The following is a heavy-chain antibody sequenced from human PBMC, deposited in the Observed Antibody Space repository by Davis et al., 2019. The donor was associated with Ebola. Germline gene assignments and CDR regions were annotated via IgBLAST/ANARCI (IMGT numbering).Heavy chain of an antibody. CDR1: GGSISSGGYY. CDR3: ARVGLAVVGTALDY. Sequence: MPSETLSLTCTVSGGSISSGGYYWSWIRQHPGKGLEWIGYIYYSGSTYYNPSLKSRVTISVDTSKNQFSLKLSSVTAADTAVYYCARVGLAVVGTALDYWGQGTLVTVSS. J-gene: IGHJ4*02. D-gene: IGHD6-19*01. CDR2: IYYSGST. V-gene: IGHV4-31*03.